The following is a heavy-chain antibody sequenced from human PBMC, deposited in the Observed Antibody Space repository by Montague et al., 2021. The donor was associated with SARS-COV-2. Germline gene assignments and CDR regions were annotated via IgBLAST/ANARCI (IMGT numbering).Heavy chain of an antibody. Sequence: SDTLSLTRTVSGDSISRYYWGWIRQPPGKGLEWMGYHYNSGSTNYSPTLKSRIAMSVDTSENQFSLKLFSVTAADTAVYYCARVVVDASGWYHFDYWGQGALVTVSS. D-gene: IGHD6-19*01. CDR3: ARVVVDASGWYHFDY. CDR2: HYNSGST. CDR1: GDSISRYY. J-gene: IGHJ4*02. V-gene: IGHV4-59*12.